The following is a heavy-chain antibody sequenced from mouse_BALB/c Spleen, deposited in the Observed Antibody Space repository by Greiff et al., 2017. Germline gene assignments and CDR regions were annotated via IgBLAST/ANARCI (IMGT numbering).Heavy chain of an antibody. CDR1: GYTFTDYA. CDR2: ISTYYGDA. J-gene: IGHJ4*01. D-gene: IGHD1-1*02. V-gene: IGHV1S137*01. CDR3: ARRYDYDAMDY. Sequence: LQASGAELVRPGVSVKISCKGSGYTFTDYAMHWVKQSHAKSLEWIGVISTYYGDASYNQKFKGKATMTVDKSSSTAYMELARLTSEDSAIYYCARRYDYDAMDYWGQGTSVTVSS.